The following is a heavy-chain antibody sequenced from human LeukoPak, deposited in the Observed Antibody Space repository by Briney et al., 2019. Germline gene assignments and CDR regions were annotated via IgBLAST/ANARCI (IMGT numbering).Heavy chain of an antibody. Sequence: SETLSLTCAVYGGSFSGYYWSWIRQPPGKGLEWIGEINHSGSTNYSPSLKSRVTISVDTSKNQFSLNLSSVTAADTAVYYCARQTGSGLFILPGGQGTLVTVSS. J-gene: IGHJ4*02. CDR2: INHSGST. CDR1: GGSFSGYY. CDR3: ARQTGSGLFILP. D-gene: IGHD3/OR15-3a*01. V-gene: IGHV4-34*01.